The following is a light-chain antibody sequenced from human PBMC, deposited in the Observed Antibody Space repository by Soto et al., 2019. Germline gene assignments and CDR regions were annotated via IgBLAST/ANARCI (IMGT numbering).Light chain of an antibody. V-gene: IGLV1-40*01. CDR1: SSNIGAGYD. CDR2: ADN. CDR3: QSYDTSLSGVI. Sequence: QSVLTPTPSVSGAPGQKITMSCTGSSSNIGAGYDVHWYQQIPGAAPRLLIYADNIRPSGVPVRFSASKSGTSASLAITGLQGEDEANYYCQSYDTSLSGVIFGAGTKVTVL. J-gene: IGLJ2*01.